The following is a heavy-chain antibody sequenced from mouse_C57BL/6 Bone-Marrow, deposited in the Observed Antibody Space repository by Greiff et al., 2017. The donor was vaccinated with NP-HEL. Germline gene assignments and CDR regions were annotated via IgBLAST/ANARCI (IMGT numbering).Heavy chain of an antibody. V-gene: IGHV5-4*03. D-gene: IGHD2-4*01. CDR1: GFPFGSYA. J-gene: IGHJ2*01. Sequence: EVKLVESGGGLVKPGGSLNLSFAASGFPFGSYARSWVRQTPEKRLEWVATISDGGSYTYYPDNVKGRFTISRDNAKNNLYLQMSHLKSEDTAMYYCARGPTMITHFDYWGQGTTLTVSS. CDR3: ARGPTMITHFDY. CDR2: ISDGGSYT.